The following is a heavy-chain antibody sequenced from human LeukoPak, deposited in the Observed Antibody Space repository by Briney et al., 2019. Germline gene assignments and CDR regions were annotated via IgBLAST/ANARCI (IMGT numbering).Heavy chain of an antibody. Sequence: GGSLRLSCAASGFTFSSYWMSWVRQAPGKGLEWVVNIKQDGSEKYYVDSVKGRFTISRDNAKNSLYLQMNSLRAEDTAVYYCALVSYYYDSSGFDYWGQGTLVTVSS. V-gene: IGHV3-7*01. J-gene: IGHJ4*02. D-gene: IGHD3-22*01. CDR1: GFTFSSYW. CDR2: IKQDGSEK. CDR3: ALVSYYYDSSGFDY.